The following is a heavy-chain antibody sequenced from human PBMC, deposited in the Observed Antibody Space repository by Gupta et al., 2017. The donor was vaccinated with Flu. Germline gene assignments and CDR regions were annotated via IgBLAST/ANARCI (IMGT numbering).Heavy chain of an antibody. D-gene: IGHD3-22*01. V-gene: IGHV4-59*01. J-gene: IGHJ4*02. CDR3: ARTYHYDSSGYYFDF. CDR1: GGSISSSY. Sequence: GGSISSSYWSWIRQPPGKGLEWIGYIYFSESARYNPSLKSRATMSLDTSKNQVSVKLSSVTAADTARYYCARTYHYDSSGYYFDFWGQGTLVTVS. CDR2: IYFSESA.